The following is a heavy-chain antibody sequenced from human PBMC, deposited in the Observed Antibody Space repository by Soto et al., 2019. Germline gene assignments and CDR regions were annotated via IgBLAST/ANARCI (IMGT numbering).Heavy chain of an antibody. V-gene: IGHV3-30*18. Sequence: QVQLVESGGGVVQPGRSLRLSCAASGFTFSSYGMHWVRQAPGKGLEWVAVISYDGSNKYYADSVKGRFTISRDNSKNTLYLQMNSLRAEDTAVYYCAKGVAVAGLVFDYWGQGTLVTVSS. J-gene: IGHJ4*02. CDR2: ISYDGSNK. CDR1: GFTFSSYG. D-gene: IGHD6-19*01. CDR3: AKGVAVAGLVFDY.